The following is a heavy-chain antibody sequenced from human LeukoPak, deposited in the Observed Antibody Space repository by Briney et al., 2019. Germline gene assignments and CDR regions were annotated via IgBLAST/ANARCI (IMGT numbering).Heavy chain of an antibody. CDR2: ISYDGSNK. J-gene: IGHJ3*02. D-gene: IGHD2-2*01. CDR3: ARGCIRCSITSCYPPDAFDI. Sequence: PGRSLRLSCAASGFTFSSYGMHWVRQAPGKGLEWVAVISYDGSNKYYADSVKGRFTISRDNSKTTLYLQMNSLRAEDTAVYYCARGCIRCSITSCYPPDAFDIWGQGTMVTVSS. V-gene: IGHV3-30*03. CDR1: GFTFSSYG.